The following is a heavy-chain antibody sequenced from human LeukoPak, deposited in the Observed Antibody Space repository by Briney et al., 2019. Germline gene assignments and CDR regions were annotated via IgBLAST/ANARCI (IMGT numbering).Heavy chain of an antibody. V-gene: IGHV5-51*01. CDR2: NYPGDSDN. CDR1: GNSFTCYL. Sequence: GASLKISWKGSGNSFTCYLIGWGRQMPGKRLGWMGINYPGDSDNRYSPSFQGQVTISADKSISTAYLQWSSLKASDTAMYYCARATTVARGFDYWGQGTLVTVS. D-gene: IGHD4-23*01. J-gene: IGHJ4*02. CDR3: ARATTVARGFDY.